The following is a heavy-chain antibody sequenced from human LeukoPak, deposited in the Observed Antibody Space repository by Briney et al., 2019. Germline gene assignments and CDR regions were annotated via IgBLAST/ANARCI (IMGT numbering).Heavy chain of an antibody. CDR2: LGSSAGST. CDR1: GLTLSRYA. Sequence: GGSLRLSCAASGLTLSRYAMSWVRRAPGRGLEWVASLGSSAGSTNYADSVKGRFTISRDDSKNTLYLEMISLRDEDTAVYYCARGSDYGERSIWLYWGRGTLVTVSS. D-gene: IGHD4-17*01. V-gene: IGHV3-23*01. CDR3: ARGSDYGERSIWLY. J-gene: IGHJ4*02.